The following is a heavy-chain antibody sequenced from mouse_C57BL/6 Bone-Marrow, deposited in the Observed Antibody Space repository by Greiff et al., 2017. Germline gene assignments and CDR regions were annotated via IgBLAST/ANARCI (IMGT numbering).Heavy chain of an antibody. CDR2: IYPRSGNT. V-gene: IGHV1-81*01. J-gene: IGHJ2*01. CDR1: GYTFTSYG. D-gene: IGHD1-1*01. CDR3: AREDIVITTVVATDDY. Sequence: VQLQQSGAELARPGASVKLSCKASGYTFTSYGISWVKQRTGQGLEWIGEIYPRSGNTDYNEKFKGKATLTVDTSSSTAYMQLSRLTSEDSAVYYCAREDIVITTVVATDDYWGQGTTLTVSS.